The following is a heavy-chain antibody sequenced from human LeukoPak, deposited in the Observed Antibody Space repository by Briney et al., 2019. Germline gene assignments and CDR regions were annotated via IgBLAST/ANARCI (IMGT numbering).Heavy chain of an antibody. CDR3: ARDLGGDAYEI. V-gene: IGHV3-7*04. J-gene: IGHJ3*02. D-gene: IGHD1-26*01. Sequence: PGGSLRLSCAASGFTFSNQWMSWVRQAPGKGLEWVANINVDGSTKYLLGSVKGRFTISRDNAENSLYLQMNSLRAGDTAVYYCARDLGGDAYEIWGQGTMVIVSS. CDR2: INVDGSTK. CDR1: GFTFSNQW.